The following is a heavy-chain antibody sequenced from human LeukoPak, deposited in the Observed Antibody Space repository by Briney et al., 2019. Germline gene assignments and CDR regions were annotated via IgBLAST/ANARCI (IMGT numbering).Heavy chain of an antibody. D-gene: IGHD3-22*01. J-gene: IGHJ4*02. CDR3: AKGRLYYYDSRYYFDY. V-gene: IGHV3-23*01. CDR2: ISGSGGST. Sequence: GGSLRLSCAASGFTFSSYSMNWVRQAPGKGLEWVSAISGSGGSTYYADSVKGRFTISRDNSKNTLYLQMNSLRAEDTAVYYCAKGRLYYYDSRYYFDYWGQGTLVTVSS. CDR1: GFTFSSYS.